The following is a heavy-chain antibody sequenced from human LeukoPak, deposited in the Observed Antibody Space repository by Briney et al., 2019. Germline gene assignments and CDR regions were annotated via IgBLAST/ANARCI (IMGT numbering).Heavy chain of an antibody. Sequence: RGESLKISWKGSGYSFTNYWIGWVRQMPGKGLEWMGIIYLGDSDTRYSPSFQGQVTISADKSISTAYLQWGSLKASDTAIYYCARYSSGWSFDYWGQGTLVTVSS. CDR3: ARYSSGWSFDY. V-gene: IGHV5-51*01. CDR2: IYLGDSDT. J-gene: IGHJ4*02. CDR1: GYSFTNYW. D-gene: IGHD6-19*01.